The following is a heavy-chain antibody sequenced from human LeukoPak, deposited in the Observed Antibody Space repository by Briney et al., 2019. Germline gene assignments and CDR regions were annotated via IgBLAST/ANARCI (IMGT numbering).Heavy chain of an antibody. J-gene: IGHJ2*01. CDR1: GGSISSYY. CDR3: ARGSPVDTAMVDYFDL. V-gene: IGHV4-59*01. D-gene: IGHD5-18*01. Sequence: PSETLSLTCTVSGGSISSYYWSWTRQPPGKGLEWIGYIYYSGSTNYNPSLKSRVTISVDTSKNQFSLKLSSVTAADTAVYYCARGSPVDTAMVDYFDLWGRGTLVTVSS. CDR2: IYYSGST.